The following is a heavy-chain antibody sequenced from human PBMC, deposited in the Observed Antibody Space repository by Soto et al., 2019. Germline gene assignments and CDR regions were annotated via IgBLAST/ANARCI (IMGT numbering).Heavy chain of an antibody. CDR2: IYYSGST. CDR3: ARVNWDDSWYLDYYYGMDV. CDR1: GGSISSGDYY. Sequence: QVQLQESGPGLVKPSQTLSLTCTVSGGSISSGDYYWSWIRQPPGKGLEWIGYIYYSGSTYYNPSLKSRVTISVDTSKNQFSLKLSSVTAADTAVYYCARVNWDDSWYLDYYYGMDVWGQGTTVTVSS. J-gene: IGHJ6*02. V-gene: IGHV4-30-4*01. D-gene: IGHD6-13*01.